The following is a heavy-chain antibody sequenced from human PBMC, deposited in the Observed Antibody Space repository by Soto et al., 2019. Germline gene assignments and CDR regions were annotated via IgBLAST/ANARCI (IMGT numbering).Heavy chain of an antibody. CDR3: ARTGSIAAAGYYYYGMDV. V-gene: IGHV1-69*06. CDR1: GGTFSSYA. D-gene: IGHD6-13*01. CDR2: IIPIFGTA. Sequence: QVQLVRSGAEVKKPGSSVKVSCKASGGTFSSYAISWVRQAPGQGLEWMGGIIPIFGTANYAQKFQGRVTITADKSTSTAYMELSSLRSEDTAVYYCARTGSIAAAGYYYYGMDVWGQGTTVTVSS. J-gene: IGHJ6*02.